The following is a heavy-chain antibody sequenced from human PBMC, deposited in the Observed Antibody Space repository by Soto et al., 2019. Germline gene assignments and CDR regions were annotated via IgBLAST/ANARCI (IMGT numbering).Heavy chain of an antibody. Sequence: SETLSLTCTVSGGSISSGGYYWSWIRQHPGKGLEWIGYIYYSGSTYYNPSLKSRVTISVDTSKNQFSLKLSSVTAADTAVYYCASYLSLAYCGGDCPPNHWFDPWGQGTLVTVSS. D-gene: IGHD2-21*02. J-gene: IGHJ5*02. CDR1: GGSISSGGYY. V-gene: IGHV4-31*03. CDR2: IYYSGST. CDR3: ASYLSLAYCGGDCPPNHWFDP.